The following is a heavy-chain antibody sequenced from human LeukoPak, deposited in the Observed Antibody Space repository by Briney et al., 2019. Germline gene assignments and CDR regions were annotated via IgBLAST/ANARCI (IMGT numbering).Heavy chain of an antibody. CDR3: ATDILTGDYGVDY. V-gene: IGHV1-8*03. J-gene: IGHJ4*02. CDR2: MNPNSGNT. D-gene: IGHD3-9*01. Sequence: GASVKVSCKASGYTFTSYDINWVRQATGQGLEWMGWMNPNSGNTGYAQKFQGRVTITRNTSISTAYMELSSLRSEDTAVYYCATDILTGDYGVDYWGQGTLVTVSS. CDR1: GYTFTSYD.